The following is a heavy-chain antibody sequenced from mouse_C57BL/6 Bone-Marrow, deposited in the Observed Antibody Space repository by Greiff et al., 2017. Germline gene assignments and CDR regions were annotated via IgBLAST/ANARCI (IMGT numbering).Heavy chain of an antibody. D-gene: IGHD1-2*01. J-gene: IGHJ2*01. CDR1: GYTFTSYW. Sequence: QVQLKQPGAELVKPGASVKLSCKASGYTFTSYWMHWVKQRPGQGLEWIGMIHPNSGSTNYNEKFKSKATLTVDKSSSTAYMQLSSLTSEDSAVYYCARKGYYGPGVYFDYWGRGTALTVSA. CDR3: ARKGYYGPGVYFDY. CDR2: IHPNSGST. V-gene: IGHV1-64*01.